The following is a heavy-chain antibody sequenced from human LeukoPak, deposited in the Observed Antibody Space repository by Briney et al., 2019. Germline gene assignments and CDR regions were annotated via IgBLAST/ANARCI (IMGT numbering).Heavy chain of an antibody. Sequence: SETLSLTCTVSGGSISSGDYYWSWIRQPPGKGLEWIGYIYYSGSTYYNPSLKSRVTISVDTSKNQFSLILTSVTAADTAVYYCARDLDWNYADYWGQGTLVTVSS. CDR1: GGSISSGDYY. D-gene: IGHD1-7*01. CDR3: ARDLDWNYADY. V-gene: IGHV4-30-4*01. J-gene: IGHJ4*02. CDR2: IYYSGST.